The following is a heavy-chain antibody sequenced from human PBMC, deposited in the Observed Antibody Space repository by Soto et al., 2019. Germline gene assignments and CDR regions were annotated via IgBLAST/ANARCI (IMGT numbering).Heavy chain of an antibody. V-gene: IGHV3-48*01. CDR3: AKPAVPGPTTYFDF. CDR1: GFRFSDYI. J-gene: IGHJ4*02. D-gene: IGHD6-19*01. CDR2: ISNSSCTT. Sequence: GGSLRLSCAASGFRFSDYIMNWVRQTPGRGLEWVSYISNSSCTTYHADSVKGRFTISRDNAKNTLYMQMNSLRAGDTAVYFCAKPAVPGPTTYFDFWGQGTLVTVSS.